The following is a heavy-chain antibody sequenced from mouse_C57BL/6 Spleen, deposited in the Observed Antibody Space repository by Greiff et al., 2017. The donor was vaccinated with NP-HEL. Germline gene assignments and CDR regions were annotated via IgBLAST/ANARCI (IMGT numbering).Heavy chain of an antibody. D-gene: IGHD1-1*01. V-gene: IGHV1-66*01. CDR3: LYGSSYFDY. CDR1: GYSFTSYY. Sequence: VQLQQSGPELVKPGASVKISCKASGYSFTSYYIHWVKQRPGQGLEWIGWIYPGSGNTTYNEKFKGKATLTADTSSSTAYMQLSSLTSEDSAVYYCLYGSSYFDYWGQGTTLTVSS. CDR2: IYPGSGNT. J-gene: IGHJ2*01.